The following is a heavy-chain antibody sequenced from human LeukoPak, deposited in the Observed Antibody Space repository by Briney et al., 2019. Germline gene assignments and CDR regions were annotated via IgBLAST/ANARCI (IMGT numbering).Heavy chain of an antibody. J-gene: IGHJ4*02. V-gene: IGHV4-61*02. Sequence: SQTLSLTCTVSGGSISSGSYYWSWIRQPAGKGLEWIGRIYTSGSTNYNPSLKSRVTISVDTSKNQFSLKLSSVTAADTAVYYCARVRTDYYDSSGYHEYFDYWGQGTLVTVSS. CDR1: GGSISSGSYY. CDR2: IYTSGST. D-gene: IGHD3-22*01. CDR3: ARVRTDYYDSSGYHEYFDY.